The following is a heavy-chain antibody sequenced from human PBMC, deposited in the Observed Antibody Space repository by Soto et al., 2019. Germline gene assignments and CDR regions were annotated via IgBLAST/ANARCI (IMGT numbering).Heavy chain of an antibody. Sequence: ASVKVSCKVSGYTLTELSMHWVRQAPGKGLEWMGGFDPEDGETIYAQKFQGRVTMTEDTSTDTAYMELSSLRSEDTAVYYCATATYYYDSRTFDYWGQGTLVTVSS. CDR1: GYTLTELS. D-gene: IGHD3-22*01. CDR3: ATATYYYDSRTFDY. CDR2: FDPEDGET. V-gene: IGHV1-24*01. J-gene: IGHJ4*02.